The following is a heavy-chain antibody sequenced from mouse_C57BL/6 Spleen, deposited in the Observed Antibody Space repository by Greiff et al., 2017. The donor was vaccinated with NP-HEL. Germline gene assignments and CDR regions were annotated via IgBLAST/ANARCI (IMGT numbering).Heavy chain of an antibody. D-gene: IGHD1-1*01. CDR1: GYTFTGYW. J-gene: IGHJ1*03. CDR3: ARGRNYGSSYVRGYFDV. V-gene: IGHV1-9*01. CDR2: ILPGSGST. Sequence: QVHVKQPGTELVKPGASVKLSCKATGYTFTGYWIEWVKQRPGHGLEWIGEILPGSGSTNYNEKFKGKATFTADTSSNTAYMQLSSLTTEDSAIYYCARGRNYGSSYVRGYFDVWGTGTTVTVSS.